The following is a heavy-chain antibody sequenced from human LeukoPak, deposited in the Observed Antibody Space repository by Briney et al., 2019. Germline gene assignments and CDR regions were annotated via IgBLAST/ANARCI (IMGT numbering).Heavy chain of an antibody. CDR2: IYYTGST. J-gene: IGHJ5*02. CDR3: ARDTEWFDP. D-gene: IGHD4-17*01. V-gene: IGHV4-59*01. CDR1: GGSFSGYY. Sequence: SETLSLTCAVYGGSFSGYYWSWIRQPPRKGLEWIGYIYYTGSTNYNPSLKSRVTISLDTSKKQFSLKLTSVTAADTAVYYCARDTEWFDPWGHGTLVTVSS.